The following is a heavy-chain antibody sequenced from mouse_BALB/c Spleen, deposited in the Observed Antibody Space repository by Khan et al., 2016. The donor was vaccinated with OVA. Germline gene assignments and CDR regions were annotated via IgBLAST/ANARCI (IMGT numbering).Heavy chain of an antibody. D-gene: IGHD2-3*01. CDR3: TREGGDGSSFAY. V-gene: IGHV1-69*02. CDR2: IYPSDSYI. CDR1: GYTFTNSW. J-gene: IGHJ3*01. Sequence: QVQLKESGTELVRPGASVKLSCKASGYTFTNSWINWVKQRPGQGLEWIGNIYPSDSYINYNQKFRDKATLTVDKSSTTAYMHLSSPTSEDSAVYYCTREGGDGSSFAYWGQGTLVTVSA.